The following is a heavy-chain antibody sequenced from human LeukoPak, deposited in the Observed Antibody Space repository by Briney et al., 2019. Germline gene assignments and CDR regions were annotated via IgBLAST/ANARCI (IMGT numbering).Heavy chain of an antibody. CDR2: IRYDGSNK. CDR1: GFTFSSYG. V-gene: IGHV3-30*02. J-gene: IGHJ4*02. Sequence: PGGSLRLSCAASGFTFSSYGMHWVRQAPGKGLKGVAFIRYDGSNKYYADSVKGRFTISRDNSKNTLYLQMNSLRAEDTAVYYCAKDNSSGYYYPDYWGQGTLVTVSS. D-gene: IGHD3-22*01. CDR3: AKDNSSGYYYPDY.